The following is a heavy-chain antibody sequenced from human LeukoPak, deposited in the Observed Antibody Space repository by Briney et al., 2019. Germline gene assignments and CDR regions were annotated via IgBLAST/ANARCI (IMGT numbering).Heavy chain of an antibody. CDR2: ISYDGSNK. V-gene: IGHV3-30*18. CDR3: AKDPGVVVVAATGLDY. D-gene: IGHD2-15*01. CDR1: GFTFSGYG. J-gene: IGHJ4*02. Sequence: GGSLRLSCAASGFTFSGYGMHWVRQAPGKGLEWVAVISYDGSNKYYADSVKGRFTISRDNSKNTLYLQMNSLRAEDTAVYYCAKDPGVVVVAATGLDYWGQGTLVTVPS.